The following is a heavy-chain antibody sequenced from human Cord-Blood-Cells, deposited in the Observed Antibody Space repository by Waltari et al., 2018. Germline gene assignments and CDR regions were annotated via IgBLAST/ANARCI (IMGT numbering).Heavy chain of an antibody. J-gene: IGHJ3*02. CDR2: FIPIFGTA. CDR3: ARTKYYDFWSGYYAFDI. V-gene: IGHV1-69*12. D-gene: IGHD3-3*01. Sequence: QVQLVQSGAEVKKPGSSVKVSCKASGGTFSSYAISWVRQAPGQGLEWMGGFIPIFGTANYAQKFQGRVTITADESTSTAYMELSSLRSEDTAVYYCARTKYYDFWSGYYAFDIWGQGTMVTVSS. CDR1: GGTFSSYA.